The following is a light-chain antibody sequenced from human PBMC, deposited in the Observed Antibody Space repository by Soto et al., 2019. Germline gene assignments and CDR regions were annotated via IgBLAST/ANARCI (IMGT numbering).Light chain of an antibody. CDR1: NIGSEI. CDR2: GDS. Sequence: SYELTQPPSVSVAPGQTARITCGGDNIGSEIVHWYQQKPGQAPELVVYGDSDRPSGIPERFSGSNSGNTATLTISRVEAGDEADYYCHVWDSSSDHVVFGGGTKLTVL. J-gene: IGLJ2*01. CDR3: HVWDSSSDHVV. V-gene: IGLV3-21*02.